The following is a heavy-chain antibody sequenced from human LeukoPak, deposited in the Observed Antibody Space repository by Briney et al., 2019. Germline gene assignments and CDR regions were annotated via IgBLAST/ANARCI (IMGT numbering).Heavy chain of an antibody. CDR1: GFTVSSSS. Sequence: TGGSLRLSCAAFGFTVSSSSMNWVRLGPGKGLEWVSVISSDGNTYYADSVKGRFTISRDNPRNTLSLQMHGLRADDTAVYYCARGQEQFSSPWQWGPRRKNFYYYGMDVWGQGTTVTVSS. V-gene: IGHV3-66*01. CDR2: ISSDGNT. CDR3: ARGQEQFSSPWQWGPRRKNFYYYGMDV. J-gene: IGHJ6*02. D-gene: IGHD6-19*01.